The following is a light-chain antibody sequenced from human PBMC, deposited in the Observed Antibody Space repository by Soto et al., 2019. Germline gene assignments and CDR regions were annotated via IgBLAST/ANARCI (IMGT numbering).Light chain of an antibody. J-gene: IGKJ3*01. CDR2: GAS. V-gene: IGKV3-20*01. CDR1: QSVSSN. CDR3: QQYGTSRVT. Sequence: DMVLTQSPGTLSLSPGERAVLSCSASQSVSSNLAWYQQRPGQAPKLLIYGASSRATGIPDRFSGSGSGTDFTLTISRLEPEDFAVYYCQQYGTSRVTFGPGTKVEIK.